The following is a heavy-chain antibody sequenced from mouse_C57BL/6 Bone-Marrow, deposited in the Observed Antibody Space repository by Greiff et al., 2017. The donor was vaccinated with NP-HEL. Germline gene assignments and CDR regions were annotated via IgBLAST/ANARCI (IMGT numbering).Heavy chain of an antibody. CDR2: IWGDGST. Sequence: QVQLQQSGPGLVAPSQSLSRKGKGEGGEGNREGGRGGGKEKGKGGVRLGVIWGDGSTNYHSALISRLSISKDNSKSQVFLKLNSLQTDDTATYYCAKHVYDYFGWFAYWGQGTLVTVSA. V-gene: IGHV2-3*01. D-gene: IGHD2-4*01. CDR3: AKHVYDYFGWFAY. J-gene: IGHJ3*01. CDR1: GGEGNREG.